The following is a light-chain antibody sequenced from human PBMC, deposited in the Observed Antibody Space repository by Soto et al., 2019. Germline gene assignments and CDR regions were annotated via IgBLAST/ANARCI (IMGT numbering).Light chain of an antibody. J-gene: IGLJ2*01. V-gene: IGLV2-23*01. Sequence: QSVLTQPASVSGSPGQSITISCTATSSAVGTYNLVSWYQFHPGKAPKLMIYEGIKRPSGVSNRFSGSKSGNTASLTISGLQAEDEADYYCCSYGGNVFGGGTKLTVL. CDR3: CSYGGNV. CDR1: SSAVGTYNL. CDR2: EGI.